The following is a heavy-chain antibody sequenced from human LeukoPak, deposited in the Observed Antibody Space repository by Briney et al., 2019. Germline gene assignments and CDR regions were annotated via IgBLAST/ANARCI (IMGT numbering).Heavy chain of an antibody. Sequence: GGSLRLSCAASGFTFSNCYMSWIRQAPGKGPEWVSFINSRSNVIHYADSVKGRFTISRDNAKNSLFLQMNNLRAEDTAVYYCARADYCSSTSCYNSYMDVWGKGTTVTVSS. CDR1: GFTFSNCY. CDR2: INSRSNVI. D-gene: IGHD2-2*02. V-gene: IGHV3-11*01. CDR3: ARADYCSSTSCYNSYMDV. J-gene: IGHJ6*03.